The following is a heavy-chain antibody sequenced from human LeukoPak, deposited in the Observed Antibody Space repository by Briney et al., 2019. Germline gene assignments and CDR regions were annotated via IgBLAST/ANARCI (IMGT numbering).Heavy chain of an antibody. CDR2: IHYSGST. V-gene: IGHV4-59*08. Sequence: PSETLSLTCTVSGGSISSYHWIWIRQPPGKGLEWIGYIHYSGSTNYNPSLKSRVTTSVDPSKKQFSLKLRSVTAADTAVYYCARSVSWGLLVRDDAFDIWGQGTMVTVSS. J-gene: IGHJ3*02. CDR1: GGSISSYH. D-gene: IGHD2-21*01. CDR3: ARSVSWGLLVRDDAFDI.